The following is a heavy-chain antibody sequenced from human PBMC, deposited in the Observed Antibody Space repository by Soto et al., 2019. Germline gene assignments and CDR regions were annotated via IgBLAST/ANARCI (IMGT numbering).Heavy chain of an antibody. CDR2: MIPILRMA. CDR1: GGSFSIYA. Sequence: SVKVSCKASGGSFSIYAISWVRQAPGQGLEWMGGMIPILRMANYAPKFHDRLTITADESTRTAYMELTSLTSDDTAIYYCARASDHANYSPSSFDFWGQGSLVTVSS. CDR3: ARASDHANYSPSSFDF. D-gene: IGHD1-7*01. J-gene: IGHJ4*02. V-gene: IGHV1-69*13.